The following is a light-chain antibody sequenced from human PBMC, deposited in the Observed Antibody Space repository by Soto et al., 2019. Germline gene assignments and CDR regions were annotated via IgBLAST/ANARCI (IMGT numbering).Light chain of an antibody. J-gene: IGKJ1*01. Sequence: EIVMTQSPATLSVSPGERATLSCRASQSVSSNLAWYQQKPGQAPRLLIYGASTRATGIPARFSGSGSGTEFTLTISSLQSGDLAVYDCQQYNNWPPWTFGQGTKVEIK. CDR2: GAS. V-gene: IGKV3-15*01. CDR1: QSVSSN. CDR3: QQYNNWPPWT.